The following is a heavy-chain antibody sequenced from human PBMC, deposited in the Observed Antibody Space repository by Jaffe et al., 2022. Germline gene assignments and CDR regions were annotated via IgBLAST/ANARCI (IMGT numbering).Heavy chain of an antibody. J-gene: IGHJ5*02. CDR1: GFTFSSYA. CDR3: AKDPQGVYIVATISIWFDP. V-gene: IGHV3-23*01. D-gene: IGHD5-12*01. CDR2: ISGSGGST. Sequence: EVQLLESGGGLVQPGGSLRLSCAASGFTFSSYAMSWVRQAPGKGLEWVSAISGSGGSTYYADSVKGRFTISRDNSKNTLYLQMNSLRAEDTAVYYCAKDPQGVYIVATISIWFDPWGQGTLVTVSS.